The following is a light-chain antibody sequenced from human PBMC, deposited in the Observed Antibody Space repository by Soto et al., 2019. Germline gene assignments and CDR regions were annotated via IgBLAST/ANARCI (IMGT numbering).Light chain of an antibody. Sequence: DIQMTQAPSSLSASVGDRVTITCRAGQDINICLAWYQQNPGKVPKLMISAASTLQSGVPSRFSGSGSGTDFTLTISSLQPEDVATYYCQKYDDAPLTFGGGTKVEIK. J-gene: IGKJ4*01. CDR3: QKYDDAPLT. CDR1: QDINIC. CDR2: AAS. V-gene: IGKV1-27*01.